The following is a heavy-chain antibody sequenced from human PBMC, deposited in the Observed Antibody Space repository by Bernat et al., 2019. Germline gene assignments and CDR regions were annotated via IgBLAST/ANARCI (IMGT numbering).Heavy chain of an antibody. J-gene: IGHJ6*04. Sequence: QLVESGGALVQPGGSLRLSCAASGLNFANYWMHWVRQAPGKGLVWVSRINGDGSIFYADSVKGRFTISRDNAKKMLFLQMNSLRVEDTAVYFCAADAYYCPDIWGKGTTVTVSS. CDR1: GLNFANYW. D-gene: IGHD2-15*01. CDR3: AADAYYCPDI. CDR2: INGDGSI. V-gene: IGHV3-74*01.